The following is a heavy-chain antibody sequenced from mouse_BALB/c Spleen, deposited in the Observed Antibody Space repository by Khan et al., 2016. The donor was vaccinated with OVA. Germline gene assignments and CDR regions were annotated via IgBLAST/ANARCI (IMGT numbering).Heavy chain of an antibody. CDR1: GYTFTKFG. J-gene: IGHJ4*01. V-gene: IGHV9-3-1*01. D-gene: IGHD2-10*01. CDR2: INTYTGEP. CDR3: ARPPYFSYTMAC. Sequence: QIQLVQSGPELKKPGETVKISCKASGYTFTKFGMNWVKQAPGKGLEWMGWINTYTGEPTYADDFKGRFAFSMETSASTAYLQINNLKDEDTATYFWARPPYFSYTMACWGQGTSVTVSS.